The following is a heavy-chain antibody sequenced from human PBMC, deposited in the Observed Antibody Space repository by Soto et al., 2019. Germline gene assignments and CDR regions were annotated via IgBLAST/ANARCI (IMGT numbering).Heavy chain of an antibody. V-gene: IGHV4-59*01. CDR3: ARAVLPATAPFDY. J-gene: IGHJ4*02. D-gene: IGHD2-2*01. CDR2: IYYSGST. Sequence: SETLSLTCIVSGGSIINYYWSRIRQPPGKGLEWIGYIYYSGSTNYNPSLQSRVTISVDTSKNQFSLKLSSVTAADTAVYYCARAVLPATAPFDYWGQGTLVTVS. CDR1: GGSIINYY.